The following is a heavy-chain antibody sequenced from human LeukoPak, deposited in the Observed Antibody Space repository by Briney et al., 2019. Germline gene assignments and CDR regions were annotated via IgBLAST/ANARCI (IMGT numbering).Heavy chain of an antibody. D-gene: IGHD3-10*01. J-gene: IGHJ4*02. CDR2: ISSSGSTI. V-gene: IGHV3-11*01. CDR3: ARDIATMVRGVSFDY. Sequence: GGSLRLSCAASGFTFSDYYMSWIRQAPGKGLEWVSYISSSGSTIYYADSVKGRFTISRDNAKNSLYLQMKSLRAEDTAVYYCARDIATMVRGVSFDYWGQGTLVTVSS. CDR1: GFTFSDYY.